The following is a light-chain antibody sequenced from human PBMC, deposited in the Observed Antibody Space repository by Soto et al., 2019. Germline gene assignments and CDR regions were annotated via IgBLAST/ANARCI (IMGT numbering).Light chain of an antibody. CDR2: SAS. J-gene: IGKJ5*01. CDR3: QQYGSSPPIT. Sequence: EIVLTQSPGTLSLSPGERATLSCRASQSVSSTYLAWYQQIPGQAPRLLIYSASSRASGIPDRFSGSGSGTDFTLTISGLEPEDFAVYYCQQYGSSPPITFGQGTRLEIK. V-gene: IGKV3-20*01. CDR1: QSVSSTY.